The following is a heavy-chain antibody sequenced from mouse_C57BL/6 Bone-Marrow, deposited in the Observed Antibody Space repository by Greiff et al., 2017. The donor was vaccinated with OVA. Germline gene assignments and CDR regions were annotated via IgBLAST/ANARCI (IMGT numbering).Heavy chain of an antibody. CDR3: ARGGYYLWWYFDV. CDR2: LLPGSGST. D-gene: IGHD2-3*01. J-gene: IGHJ1*03. Sequence: VHLVESGAALMKPGASVKLSCKATGYTFTGSWIAWVKQRPGHGLEWIGELLPGSGSTNYHEKFKGKATFTAATSSNTAYMQLSILTTEDSAIYYCARGGYYLWWYFDVWGTGTTVTVSS. V-gene: IGHV1-9*01. CDR1: GYTFTGSW.